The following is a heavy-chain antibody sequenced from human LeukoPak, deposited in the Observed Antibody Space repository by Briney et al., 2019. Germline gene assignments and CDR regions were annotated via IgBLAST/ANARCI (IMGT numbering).Heavy chain of an antibody. J-gene: IGHJ4*02. Sequence: GGSLRLSCAASGFTFSSYWMSWVRQAPGKGLEWVANIKQDGSGKYYVDSVKGRFTISRDNAKNSLYLQMNSLRAEDTAVYYCARDGQDDFWSGYHFDYWGRGTLVTVSS. CDR1: GFTFSSYW. V-gene: IGHV3-7*01. CDR3: ARDGQDDFWSGYHFDY. CDR2: IKQDGSGK. D-gene: IGHD3-3*01.